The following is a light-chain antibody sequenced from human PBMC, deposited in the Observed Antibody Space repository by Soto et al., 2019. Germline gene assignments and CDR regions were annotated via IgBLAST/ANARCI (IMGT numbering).Light chain of an antibody. V-gene: IGLV1-40*01. Sequence: SVLTQPPSVSGAPGQRVTISCTGSSSSIGAGYPVHWYQQLPGTAPKLLVAGNRPSGVPDRFSVSKSGASASLAITGLQAEDEADYYCQFYDSSLSRRWVFGGGTKLTVL. J-gene: IGLJ3*02. CDR2: G. CDR3: QFYDSSLSRRWV. CDR1: SSSIGAGYP.